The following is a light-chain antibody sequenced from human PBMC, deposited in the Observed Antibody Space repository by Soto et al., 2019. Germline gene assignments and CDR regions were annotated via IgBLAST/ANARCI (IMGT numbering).Light chain of an antibody. J-gene: IGKJ3*01. CDR3: LHSYSTPFT. Sequence: DIQMTQSPSSLSASVGDRVTITCRASQSISTYLSWYQQKAGRAPKLLIYAASSVQSGVPSRFSASGSGTDFTVTISSLQPEDFATYFCLHSYSTPFTFGPGTNVDIK. V-gene: IGKV1-39*01. CDR2: AAS. CDR1: QSISTY.